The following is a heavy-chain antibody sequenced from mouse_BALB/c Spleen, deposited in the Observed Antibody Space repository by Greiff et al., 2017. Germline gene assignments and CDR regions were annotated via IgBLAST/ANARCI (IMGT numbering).Heavy chain of an antibody. Sequence: EVQLVESGGGLVKPGGSLKLSCAASGFTFSDYYMYWVRQTPEKRLEWVATISDGGSYTYYPDSVKGRFTISRDNAKNNLYLQMSSLKSEDTAMYYCARDRGNYPHYYAMDYWGQGTSVTVSS. J-gene: IGHJ4*01. CDR2: ISDGGSYT. CDR1: GFTFSDYY. V-gene: IGHV5-4*02. D-gene: IGHD2-1*01. CDR3: ARDRGNYPHYYAMDY.